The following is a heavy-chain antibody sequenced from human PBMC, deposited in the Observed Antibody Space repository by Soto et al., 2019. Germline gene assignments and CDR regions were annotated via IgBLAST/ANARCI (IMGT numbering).Heavy chain of an antibody. V-gene: IGHV1-69*06. CDR3: ARGAPYYYDSSGYYYRYYFDY. D-gene: IGHD3-22*01. CDR2: IIPIFGTA. Sequence: SVKVSCKASGGTFSSYAISWVRQAPGQGLEWMGGIIPIFGTAHYAQKFQGRVTLTADTSTSTAYMELSSLRSEDTAVYYCARGAPYYYDSSGYYYRYYFDYWGQGTLVTVSS. J-gene: IGHJ4*02. CDR1: GGTFSSYA.